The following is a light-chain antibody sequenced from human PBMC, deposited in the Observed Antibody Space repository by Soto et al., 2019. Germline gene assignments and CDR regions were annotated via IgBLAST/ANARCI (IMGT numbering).Light chain of an antibody. V-gene: IGLV2-14*01. CDR3: SSYTPRSTLV. CDR2: DVT. Sequence: QSALTQPASVSGSPGQSITISCTGTSSDVGAYDFVSWYQHSPGKAPKLVTFDVTHRPPGISDRFSGSKSDNTASLTISGLQAADEAFYYCSSYTPRSTLVFGGGTKLTVL. CDR1: SSDVGAYDF. J-gene: IGLJ2*01.